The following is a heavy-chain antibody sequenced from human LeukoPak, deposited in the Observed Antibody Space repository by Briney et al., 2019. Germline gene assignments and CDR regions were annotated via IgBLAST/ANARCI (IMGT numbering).Heavy chain of an antibody. Sequence: ASVKVSCKAPGYTFTGYYMHWVRQAPGQGLEWMGWINPNSGGTNYAQKFQGRVTMTRDTSISTAYMELSRLRSDDTAVYYCASAHGSSTAVARCWGQGALVTVSS. CDR1: GYTFTGYY. J-gene: IGHJ4*02. D-gene: IGHD6-19*01. CDR3: ASAHGSSTAVARC. V-gene: IGHV1-2*02. CDR2: INPNSGGT.